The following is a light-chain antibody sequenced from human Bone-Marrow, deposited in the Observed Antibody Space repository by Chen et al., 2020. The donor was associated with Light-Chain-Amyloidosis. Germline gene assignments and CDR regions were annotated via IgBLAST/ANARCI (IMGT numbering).Light chain of an antibody. J-gene: IGLJ2*01. CDR1: SSDVGGYNY. Sequence: QPALTQPPSASGSPGQSVTISCTGTSSDVGGYNYVSWYQQHPGAAPKLMLFDVITRPSGVPDRFSGSKSGNTASLTVSGLQAEDEADYYCTSYAGGDNLLFGGGTKLTVL. CDR2: DVI. CDR3: TSYAGGDNLL. V-gene: IGLV2-8*01.